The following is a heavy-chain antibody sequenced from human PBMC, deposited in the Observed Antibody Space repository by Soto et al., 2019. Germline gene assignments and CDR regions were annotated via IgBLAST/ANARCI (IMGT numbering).Heavy chain of an antibody. CDR2: IYHNGNS. D-gene: IGHD4-17*01. V-gene: IGHV4-4*02. J-gene: IGHJ4*01. Sequence: QVHLQESGPGLVKPSGTLSLTCDVSGASISSNWWRWVRQPPGKGLEWVGEIYHNGNSHYNPSLEGRATMSMDMSKNQISLRLTSVTAADTAVYYCARHISVPTTRGFDYWGHGALVPVSS. CDR1: GASISSNW. CDR3: ARHISVPTTRGFDY.